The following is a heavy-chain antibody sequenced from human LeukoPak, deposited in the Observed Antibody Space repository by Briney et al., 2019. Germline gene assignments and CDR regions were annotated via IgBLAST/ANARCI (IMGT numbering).Heavy chain of an antibody. CDR3: ARNQQLGGHSYYYYGMDV. J-gene: IGHJ6*02. CDR2: ISGGGVTT. Sequence: GGSLRLSCAASGFTFSSYAMSWARQAPGKGLEWVSGISGGGVTTYYADSVKGRFTISRDNSKNTLYLQMNSLRADDTAIYYCARNQQLGGHSYYYYGMDVWGQGTTVTVSS. V-gene: IGHV3-23*01. CDR1: GFTFSSYA. D-gene: IGHD3-16*01.